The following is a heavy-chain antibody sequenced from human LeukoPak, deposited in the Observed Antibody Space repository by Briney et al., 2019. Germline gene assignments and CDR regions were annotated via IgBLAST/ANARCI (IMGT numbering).Heavy chain of an antibody. CDR3: ARGRSGDSLLYMDV. Sequence: GASVTVSCKASGYTFTSYGISWVRQAPGQGLEWMGWISAYNGNTNYAQKLQGRVTMTTDTSTSTAYMELRSLRSDDTAVYYCARGRSGDSLLYMDVWGKGTTVTVSS. V-gene: IGHV1-18*01. D-gene: IGHD4-17*01. CDR2: ISAYNGNT. J-gene: IGHJ6*03. CDR1: GYTFTSYG.